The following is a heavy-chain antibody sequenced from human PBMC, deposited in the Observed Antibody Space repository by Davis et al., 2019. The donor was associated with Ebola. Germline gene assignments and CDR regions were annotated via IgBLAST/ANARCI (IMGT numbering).Heavy chain of an antibody. CDR2: LNPNSGNT. CDR3: ARDDIVVVPAAIGDDY. D-gene: IGHD2-2*02. Sequence: AASVKVSCKASGYTFTSYDINWVRQATGQGLEWMGWLNPNSGNTDSTHKFQGRLTMTKNISIGTAYMELSTLTSEDTAVYYCARDDIVVVPAAIGDDYWGQGTLVTVSS. V-gene: IGHV1-8*01. CDR1: GYTFTSYD. J-gene: IGHJ4*02.